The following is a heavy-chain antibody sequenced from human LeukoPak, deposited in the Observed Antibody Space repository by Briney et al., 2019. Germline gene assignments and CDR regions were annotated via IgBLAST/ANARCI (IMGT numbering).Heavy chain of an antibody. V-gene: IGHV3-23*01. Sequence: GGSLRLSCAASGFTFSDYAMTWVRQAPGKGLEWVATISGSGLMTYYADSVKGRFTVSGDNSENTLYLQMSSLTAADTAVYYCAKDRSIGTYYTFDHWGQGTLVTVSS. CDR3: AKDRSIGTYYTFDH. CDR2: ISGSGLMT. J-gene: IGHJ4*02. CDR1: GFTFSDYA. D-gene: IGHD1-26*01.